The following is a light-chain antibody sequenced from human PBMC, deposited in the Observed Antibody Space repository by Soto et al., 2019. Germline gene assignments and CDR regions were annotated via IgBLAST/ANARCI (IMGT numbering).Light chain of an antibody. CDR2: DVS. CDR1: SSDVGGYNY. Sequence: QSALTQPHSVSGSPGQSVTISCTGTSSDVGGYNYVSWYQQHPGKAPKLMIYDVSKRPSGVPDRFSGSKSGNTASLTISGLQAEDEADYYCCSYAGSLDVFGTGTKLTVL. V-gene: IGLV2-11*01. J-gene: IGLJ1*01. CDR3: CSYAGSLDV.